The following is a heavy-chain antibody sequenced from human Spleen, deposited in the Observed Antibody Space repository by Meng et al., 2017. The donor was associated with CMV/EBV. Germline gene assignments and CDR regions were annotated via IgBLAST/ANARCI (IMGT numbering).Heavy chain of an antibody. V-gene: IGHV4-39*07. CDR1: GDSISSSNYY. Sequence: QLQLQESGPGLVKPSESLSLTCTVSGDSISSSNYYWGWIRQPPGKGLEWIGSIYYSGSTYYNPSLKSRVTISVDTSKNQFSLQLRSVTAADTAVYYCARGLYTRPYSSSSGPFDDWGQGPLGTVVS. J-gene: IGHJ4*02. D-gene: IGHD6-6*01. CDR2: IYYSGST. CDR3: ARGLYTRPYSSSSGPFDD.